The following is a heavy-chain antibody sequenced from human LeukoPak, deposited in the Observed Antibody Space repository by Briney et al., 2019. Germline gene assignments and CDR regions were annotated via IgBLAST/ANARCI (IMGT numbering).Heavy chain of an antibody. CDR2: ISAYNGNT. CDR3: ARPYYDSSAPPYDY. V-gene: IGHV1-18*01. D-gene: IGHD3-22*01. CDR1: GYTFTSYG. J-gene: IGHJ4*02. Sequence: ASVKVSCKASGYTFTSYGISWVRQAPGQGLEWMGWISAYNGNTNYAQKLQGRVTMATDTSTSTAYMELRSLRSDDTAVYYCARPYYDSSAPPYDYWGQGTLVTVSS.